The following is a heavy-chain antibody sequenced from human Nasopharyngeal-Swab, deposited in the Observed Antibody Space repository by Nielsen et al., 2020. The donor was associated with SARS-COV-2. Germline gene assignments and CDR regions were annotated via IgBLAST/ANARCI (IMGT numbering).Heavy chain of an antibody. CDR3: VREGDNWEVDS. D-gene: IGHD1-26*01. Sequence: ASVKVSCKASGYTFTGFYVHWVRQAPGQGLEWLGRINPSNSVTIYAQKFQGRVTITRDTSKSTVDMELSRLRSDDTAVYYCVREGDNWEVDSWGLGTLVTVSS. CDR1: GYTFTGFY. J-gene: IGHJ4*02. V-gene: IGHV1-2*06. CDR2: INPSNSVT.